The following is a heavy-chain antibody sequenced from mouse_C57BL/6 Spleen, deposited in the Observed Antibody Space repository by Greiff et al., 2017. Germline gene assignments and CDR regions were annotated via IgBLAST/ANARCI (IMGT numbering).Heavy chain of an antibody. CDR1: GYTFTDYN. CDR2: INPNTGGT. D-gene: IGHD3-3*01. V-gene: IGHV1-18*01. Sequence: VQLQQSGPELVKPGASVKIPCKASGYTFTDYNMDWVKQSHGKSLEWIGDINPNTGGTIYNQKFKGKATLTVDKSSSTAYMELRSLTSDDTAVYYCARRGCRAMDYWGQGTSVTVSS. J-gene: IGHJ4*01. CDR3: ARRGCRAMDY.